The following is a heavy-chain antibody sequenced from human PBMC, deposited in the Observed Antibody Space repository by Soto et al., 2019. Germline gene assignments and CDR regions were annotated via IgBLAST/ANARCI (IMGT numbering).Heavy chain of an antibody. V-gene: IGHV4-34*01. CDR2: VTHGGST. CDR1: CGSFSGYY. Sequence: SETLSLTCAVYCGSFSGYYWTWIRQSPGKGVEWIGQVTHGGSTDYNPSLKSRVIISVDTSKNQFSLKLSSVTAADTAVYYCARAARGYDYGDYAFDYWGQGTLVTVSS. CDR3: ARAARGYDYGDYAFDY. D-gene: IGHD4-17*01. J-gene: IGHJ4*02.